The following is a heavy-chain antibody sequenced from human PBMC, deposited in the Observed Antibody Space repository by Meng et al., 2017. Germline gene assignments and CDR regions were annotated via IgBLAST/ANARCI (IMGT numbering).Heavy chain of an antibody. CDR2: IYYSGST. CDR3: ARGYHYYYDSSGPFNWFDP. D-gene: IGHD3-22*01. J-gene: IGHJ5*02. CDR1: GGSISSSSYY. V-gene: IGHV4-39*07. Sequence: QLQEPGPGLVKPSETLSLPCTVSGGSISSSSYYWGWIRQPPGKGLEWIGSIYYSGSTYYNPSLKSRVTISVDTSKNQFSLKLSSVTAADTAVYYCARGYHYYYDSSGPFNWFDPWGQGTLVTVSS.